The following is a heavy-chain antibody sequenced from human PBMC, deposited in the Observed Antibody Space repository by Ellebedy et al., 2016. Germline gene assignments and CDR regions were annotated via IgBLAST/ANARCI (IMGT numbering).Heavy chain of an antibody. D-gene: IGHD3-9*01. V-gene: IGHV3-23*01. Sequence: GGSLRLXCAASGFTFSSCAMSWVRQAPGKGLEWVSSIGGSGVTSIFYADPVKGRFTISRDNSKSTLYLQMNSLRAEDTALYYCAKAPFDWLSHFDSWGQGALVTVSS. CDR2: IGGSGVTSI. CDR3: AKAPFDWLSHFDS. J-gene: IGHJ4*02. CDR1: GFTFSSCA.